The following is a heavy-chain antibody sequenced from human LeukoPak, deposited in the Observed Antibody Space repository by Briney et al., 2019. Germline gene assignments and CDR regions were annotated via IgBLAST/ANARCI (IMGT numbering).Heavy chain of an antibody. D-gene: IGHD2-2*01. V-gene: IGHV3-30*04. Sequence: PGRSLRLSCAASGFTFSSYAMHWVRQAPGKGLEWVAVISYDGSNKYYADSVKGRFTISRYNSKNTLYLQMNSLRAEDTAVYYCARDDVENCSSTSCYHHFDYWGQGTLVTVSS. CDR2: ISYDGSNK. CDR1: GFTFSSYA. CDR3: ARDDVENCSSTSCYHHFDY. J-gene: IGHJ4*02.